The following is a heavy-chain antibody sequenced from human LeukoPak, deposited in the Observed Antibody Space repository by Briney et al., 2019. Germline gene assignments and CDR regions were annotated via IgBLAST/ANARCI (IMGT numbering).Heavy chain of an antibody. Sequence: AGGSLRLSCAPSGFTVSSNYMSCVRQAPGKGLEWGSVIYSGGSTYYADSVKGRFTISRDNSKNTLYLKMNSLRAEDTAVYYCARIYSNYVYYYMDVWGKGTTVTVSS. CDR2: IYSGGST. J-gene: IGHJ6*03. CDR3: ARIYSNYVYYYMDV. CDR1: GFTVSSNY. D-gene: IGHD4-11*01. V-gene: IGHV3-66*02.